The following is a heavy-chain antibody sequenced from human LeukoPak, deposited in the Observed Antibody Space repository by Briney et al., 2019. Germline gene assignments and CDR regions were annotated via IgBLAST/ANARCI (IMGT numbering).Heavy chain of an antibody. D-gene: IGHD3-10*01. V-gene: IGHV3-23*01. Sequence: GGSLRLSCAASGFTFSSYAMSWVRQAPGKGLEWVSAISGSGGSTYYADSVKGRFTISRDNSKNTLYLQMNSLRAEDTAVYYCAKSQSYQIYYYTIDVWGQGTTVTVSS. CDR2: ISGSGGST. J-gene: IGHJ6*02. CDR3: AKSQSYQIYYYTIDV. CDR1: GFTFSSYA.